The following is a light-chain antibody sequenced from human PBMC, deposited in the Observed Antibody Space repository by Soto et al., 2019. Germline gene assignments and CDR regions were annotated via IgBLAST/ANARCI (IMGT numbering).Light chain of an antibody. Sequence: DIQMTQSPSSLSASVGDRVTITCRASQSISRFLNWYQQKPGKAPKLLIYAASSLQSGVPSRFSGSGSGTDFTLTISSLQPEDFAAYYCQQSYNTLALTFGGGTKVDIK. CDR3: QQSYNTLALT. CDR1: QSISRF. V-gene: IGKV1-39*01. CDR2: AAS. J-gene: IGKJ4*01.